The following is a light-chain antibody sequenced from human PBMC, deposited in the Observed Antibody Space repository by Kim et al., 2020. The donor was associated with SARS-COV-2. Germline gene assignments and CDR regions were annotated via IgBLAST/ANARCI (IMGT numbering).Light chain of an antibody. CDR3: NSRDSSGNHVL. J-gene: IGLJ3*02. CDR2: GYK. Sequence: AWGTTVTLTSQGDRLRGDHASWFRLESGKAPILVIYGYKNRPPGSPARFCGSGSGNTASLTITGAQAEEEADYYCNSRDSSGNHVLFGGGTQVTVL. CDR1: RLRGDH. V-gene: IGLV3-19*01.